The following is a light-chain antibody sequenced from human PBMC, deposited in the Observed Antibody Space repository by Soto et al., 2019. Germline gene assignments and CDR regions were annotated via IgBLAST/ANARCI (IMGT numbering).Light chain of an antibody. CDR1: QDISNY. CDR3: QQYDNLQLT. Sequence: DIQMTQSPSSLSASVGDRVTITCQASQDISNYLNWYQHKPGKAPKLLIYDASNLETGVPSRFSGSGSGTDFTFSISSLQPEDIATYYCQQYDNLQLTFGGGTKVEIK. CDR2: DAS. V-gene: IGKV1-33*01. J-gene: IGKJ4*01.